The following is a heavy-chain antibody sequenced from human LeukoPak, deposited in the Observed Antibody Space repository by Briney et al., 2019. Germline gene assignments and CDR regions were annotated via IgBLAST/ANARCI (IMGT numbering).Heavy chain of an antibody. Sequence: ASVKVSCKVSVYTLTELSMHWVRQAPGKGLEWMGGFDPEDGETIYAQKFQGRVTMTEDTSTDTAYMELSSLRSEDTAVYYCATVFPPSYGDYETDDAFDIWGQGTMVTVSS. V-gene: IGHV1-24*01. J-gene: IGHJ3*02. CDR2: FDPEDGET. D-gene: IGHD4-17*01. CDR3: ATVFPPSYGDYETDDAFDI. CDR1: VYTLTELS.